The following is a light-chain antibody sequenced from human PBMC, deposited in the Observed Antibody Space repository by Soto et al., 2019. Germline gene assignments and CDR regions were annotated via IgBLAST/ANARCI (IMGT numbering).Light chain of an antibody. CDR3: LLTFRGPWV. Sequence: QTVVTQEPSLTVSPGGTVTLTCASSTGGVTSGHHTYWFQQKPGQTPKILIFDTSKRHSWTPARFSGSLLGGRAALTLSGAQPEDEADYYCLLTFRGPWVFGGGTKLTVL. CDR1: TGGVTSGHH. J-gene: IGLJ3*02. V-gene: IGLV7-46*01. CDR2: DTS.